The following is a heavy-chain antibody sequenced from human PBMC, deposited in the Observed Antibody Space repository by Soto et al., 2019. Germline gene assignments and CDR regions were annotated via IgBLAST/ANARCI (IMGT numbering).Heavy chain of an antibody. CDR2: IYYSGST. V-gene: IGHV4-31*03. J-gene: IGHJ5*02. Sequence: PSETLSLTCTVSGGSISSGGYYWSWIRQHPGKGLEWIGYIYYSGSTYYNPSLKSRVTISVDTSKNQFSLKLSSVTAADTAVYYCARDNRPYGSGSYFGPNPGVNWFDPWGQGTLVTVSS. CDR1: GGSISSGGYY. CDR3: ARDNRPYGSGSYFGPNPGVNWFDP. D-gene: IGHD3-10*01.